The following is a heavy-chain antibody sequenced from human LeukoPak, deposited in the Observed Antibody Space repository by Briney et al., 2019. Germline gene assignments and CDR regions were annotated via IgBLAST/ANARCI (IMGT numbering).Heavy chain of an antibody. CDR1: GFTFSSYA. J-gene: IGHJ5*02. D-gene: IGHD2-2*01. V-gene: IGHV3-23*01. CDR3: AKGGYCSSTSCRPKYNWFDP. CDR2: ISGSGGST. Sequence: QPGGSLRLSCAASGFTFSSYAMSWVRQAPGKGLEWVSAISGSGGSTYYADSVKGRFTISRDNSKNTLYLQMNSLRAEDTAVYYCAKGGYCSSTSCRPKYNWFDPWGQGTLVTVSS.